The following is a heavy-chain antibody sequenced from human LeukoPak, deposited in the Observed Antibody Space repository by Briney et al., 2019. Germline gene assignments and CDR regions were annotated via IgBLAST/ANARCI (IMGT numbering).Heavy chain of an antibody. D-gene: IGHD6-13*01. CDR3: AKFTAAAPWGWFDP. V-gene: IGHV3-23*01. Sequence: PGGSLRLSCAASGFTFSSYAMSWVPQTPGKGLEWVSAIRGSGDSTYYADSVKGRFTISRDNSKNTLYLQMNSLRAEDTAVYYCAKFTAAAPWGWFDPWGQGTLVTVSS. CDR2: IRGSGDST. CDR1: GFTFSSYA. J-gene: IGHJ5*02.